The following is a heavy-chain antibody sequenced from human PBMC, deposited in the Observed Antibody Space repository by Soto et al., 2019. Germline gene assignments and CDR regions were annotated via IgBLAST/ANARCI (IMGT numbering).Heavy chain of an antibody. J-gene: IGHJ5*02. CDR2: ISAYNGNT. CDR3: ARDIIWGIAARRGVWFDP. Sequence: QVQLVQSGAEVKKPGASVKVSCKASGYTFTSYGISWVRQAPGQGLEWMGWISAYNGNTNYAQKLQGRVTMTTDTSTSSAYMELRSLRSDDTAVYYCARDIIWGIAARRGVWFDPWGQGTLVTVSS. D-gene: IGHD6-6*01. CDR1: GYTFTSYG. V-gene: IGHV1-18*01.